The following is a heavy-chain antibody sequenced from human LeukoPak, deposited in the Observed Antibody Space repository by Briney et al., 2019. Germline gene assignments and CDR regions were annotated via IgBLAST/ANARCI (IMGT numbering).Heavy chain of an antibody. CDR3: AREEVAGTRWFDP. CDR2: IYYSGST. V-gene: IGHV4-39*07. D-gene: IGHD6-19*01. J-gene: IGHJ5*02. Sequence: SETLSLTCTVSGGSISSSSYYWGWIRQPPGKGLEWIGSIYYSGSTYYNPSLKSRVTISVDTSKNQFSLKLSSVTAADTAVYYCAREEVAGTRWFDPWGQGTLVTVSS. CDR1: GGSISSSSYY.